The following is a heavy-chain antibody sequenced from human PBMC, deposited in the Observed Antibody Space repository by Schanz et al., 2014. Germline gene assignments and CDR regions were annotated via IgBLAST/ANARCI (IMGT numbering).Heavy chain of an antibody. V-gene: IGHV3-21*06. CDR3: ARGRGYIIGQ. D-gene: IGHD3-10*01. Sequence: VQLVESGGGLVKPGESLRLSCAASGFSLSSYNMNWVRQAPGKGLEWVSSISSSSSYIYYADSVKGRFTISRDNAKSSLFLQMNSLRAEDTAVYFCARGRGYIIGQWGQGILVTVSS. CDR2: ISSSSSYI. J-gene: IGHJ4*02. CDR1: GFSLSSYN.